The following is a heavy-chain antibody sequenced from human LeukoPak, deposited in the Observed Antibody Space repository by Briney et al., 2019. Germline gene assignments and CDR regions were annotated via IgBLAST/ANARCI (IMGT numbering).Heavy chain of an antibody. CDR2: IDTSGST. J-gene: IGHJ4*02. CDR3: ARGKEVITMLRGLKPGYYFDY. D-gene: IGHD3-10*01. CDR1: GASISSYY. V-gene: IGHV4-4*07. Sequence: SETLSLTCTVSGASISSYYWSWIRQPAGKGLEWIGRIDTSGSTNYNPSLKSRVTISVDTSKNQFSLKLNSVTAADTAVYYCARGKEVITMLRGLKPGYYFDYWGQGTLVTVSS.